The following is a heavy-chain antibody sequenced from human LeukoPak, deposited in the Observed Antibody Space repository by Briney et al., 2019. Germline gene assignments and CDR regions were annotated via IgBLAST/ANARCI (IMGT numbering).Heavy chain of an antibody. CDR3: ATSGVDTAMAVDY. D-gene: IGHD5-18*01. CDR2: IYYSGST. V-gene: IGHV4-59*01. CDR1: GGSISSYY. Sequence: PSETLSLTCTVSGGSISSYYWSWIRQPPGKGLEWIGYIYYSGSTNYNPSLKSRVTISVDTSKNQFSLKLSSVTAADTAVYYCATSGVDTAMAVDYWGQGTLVTVSS. J-gene: IGHJ4*02.